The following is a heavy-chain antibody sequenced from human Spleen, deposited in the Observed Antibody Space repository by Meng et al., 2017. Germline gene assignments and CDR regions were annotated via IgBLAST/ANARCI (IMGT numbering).Heavy chain of an antibody. Sequence: GESLRLSCAASGFTFSSYGMHWVRQAPGKGLEWVAVIWYDGSNKYYADSVKGRFTISRDNSKNTVFLHINSLRPEDTAVYYCARSPIDKYDLSALPLDYWGQGTLVTVSS. CDR2: IWYDGSNK. D-gene: IGHD3-22*01. CDR1: GFTFSSYG. V-gene: IGHV3-33*01. J-gene: IGHJ4*02. CDR3: ARSPIDKYDLSALPLDY.